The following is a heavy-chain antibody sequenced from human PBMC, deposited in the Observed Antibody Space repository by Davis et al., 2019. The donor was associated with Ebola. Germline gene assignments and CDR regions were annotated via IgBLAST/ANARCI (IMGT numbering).Heavy chain of an antibody. V-gene: IGHV4-59*02. Sequence: MPLETLSLTCTVSGGSVTSHYWSWIRQPPGKGLEWMGYFYHGGSTIYNRSFKSRISISVDTSKNQFSLRLSAVTAADTAVYYCARNLVTGLSFDALDFWGQGTLFTVSS. CDR1: GGSVTSHY. J-gene: IGHJ3*01. CDR3: ARNLVTGLSFDALDF. CDR2: FYHGGST. D-gene: IGHD2-21*02.